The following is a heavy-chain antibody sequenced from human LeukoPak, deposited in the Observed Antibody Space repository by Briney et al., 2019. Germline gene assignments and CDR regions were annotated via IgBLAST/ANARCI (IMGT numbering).Heavy chain of an antibody. D-gene: IGHD2-8*01. V-gene: IGHV1-69*05. J-gene: IGHJ3*02. CDR3: ACPGLYRAFDI. CDR2: IIPIFGTA. CDR1: GGTFSSYA. Sequence: SVKVSCKASGGTFSSYAISWVRQAPGQGLEWMGGIIPIFGTANYAQKFQGRVTITTDESTSTAYMELSSLRSEDAAVYYCACPGLYRAFDIWGQGTMVTVSS.